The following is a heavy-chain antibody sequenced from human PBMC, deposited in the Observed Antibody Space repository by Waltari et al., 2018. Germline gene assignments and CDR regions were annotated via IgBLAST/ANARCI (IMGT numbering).Heavy chain of an antibody. CDR3: ARDVALLWFRVNFVAGWFDP. V-gene: IGHV7-4-1*02. J-gene: IGHJ5*02. CDR1: GYTFTSYA. Sequence: QVQLVQSGSELKKLGASVKVSCKASGYTFTSYAMNWVRQAPGQGLEWMGWINTNTGNPTYAQGFTGRFVFSLETSVSTAYLQISSLKAEDTAVYYCARDVALLWFRVNFVAGWFDPWGQGTLVTVSS. D-gene: IGHD3-10*01. CDR2: INTNTGNP.